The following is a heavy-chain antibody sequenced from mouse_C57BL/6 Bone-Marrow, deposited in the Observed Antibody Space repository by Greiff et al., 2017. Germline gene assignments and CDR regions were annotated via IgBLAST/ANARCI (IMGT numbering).Heavy chain of an antibody. J-gene: IGHJ2*01. CDR2: IYPTSGRT. CDR1: GYTFTSYW. V-gene: IGHV1-55*01. D-gene: IGHD4-1*01. Sequence: VKLQQPGAELVKPGASVKMSCKASGYTFTSYWITWVKQRPGQGLEWIGDIYPTSGRTNYKEKFKSKAILTVDTSSNTAYMQLSSLTSEDSAVFYCARSGPLGRSFDYWGQGTTLTVSS. CDR3: ARSGPLGRSFDY.